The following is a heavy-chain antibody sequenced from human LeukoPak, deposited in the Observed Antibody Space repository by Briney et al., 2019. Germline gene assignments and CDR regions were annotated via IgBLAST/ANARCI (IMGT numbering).Heavy chain of an antibody. CDR2: IKSKRDGGTT. J-gene: IGHJ1*01. Sequence: GGSLRLSWAASGFTFNTAWMAWVRQAPGKGLEWVGRIKSKRDGGTTYYGASVKGRFTLSRDDSKDTLFLQMNSLKLDDTALYYCTTDLGRWGQGTLVTVSS. CDR3: TTDLGR. CDR1: GFTFNTAW. V-gene: IGHV3-15*01.